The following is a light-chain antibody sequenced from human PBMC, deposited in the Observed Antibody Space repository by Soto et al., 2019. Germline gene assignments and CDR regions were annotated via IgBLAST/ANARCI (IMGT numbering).Light chain of an antibody. Sequence: DIQITQSPSSLSASLGDRVTITCQASQGIIDFLNWYQQKPGKAPKLLIYDAAKLQKGVPSRFSGGGSGTDFTFTISSLQPEDVATYYCQQYEDLPRTFGPGTKVDIK. J-gene: IGKJ1*01. V-gene: IGKV1-33*01. CDR2: DAA. CDR3: QQYEDLPRT. CDR1: QGIIDF.